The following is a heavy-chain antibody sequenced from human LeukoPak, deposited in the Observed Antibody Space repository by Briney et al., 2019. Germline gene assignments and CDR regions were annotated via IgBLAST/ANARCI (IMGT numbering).Heavy chain of an antibody. CDR1: GFTVSSNS. CDR3: ARRAGAYSHPYDY. Sequence: PGGSLRLSCTVSGFTVSSNSMSWVRQAPGKGLEWVSFIYSGGNTHYSDSLEGRFTISRDNSKNTLYLQMNSLRVEDTAVYYCARRAGAYSHPYDYWGQGTLVTVSS. V-gene: IGHV3-53*01. CDR2: IYSGGNT. J-gene: IGHJ4*02. D-gene: IGHD4/OR15-4a*01.